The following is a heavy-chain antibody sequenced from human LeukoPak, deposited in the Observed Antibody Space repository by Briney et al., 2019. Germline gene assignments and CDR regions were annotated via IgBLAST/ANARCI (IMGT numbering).Heavy chain of an antibody. Sequence: NPSETLSLTCTVSGGSISSYYWSWIRQPPGKGLEWIGCIYYSGSTNYNPSLKSRVTISVDTSKNQFSLKLSSVTAADTAVYYCARLLCSGGSCYLDYWGQGTLVTVSS. CDR1: GGSISSYY. V-gene: IGHV4-59*01. CDR2: IYYSGST. J-gene: IGHJ4*02. CDR3: ARLLCSGGSCYLDY. D-gene: IGHD2-15*01.